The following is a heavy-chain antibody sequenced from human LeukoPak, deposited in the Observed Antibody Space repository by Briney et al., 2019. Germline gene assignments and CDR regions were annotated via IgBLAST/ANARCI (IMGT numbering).Heavy chain of an antibody. D-gene: IGHD6-13*01. CDR3: AIRDPGYSSSLANFDY. V-gene: IGHV1-46*03. CDR1: GYTFTSYY. CDR2: INPSGGST. J-gene: IGHJ4*02. Sequence: GASMKVSCKASGYTFTSYYMHWVRQAPGQGLEWMGIINPSGGSTSYAQKFQGRVTMTRDTSTSTVYMELSSLRSEDTAVYYCAIRDPGYSSSLANFDYWGQGTLVTVSS.